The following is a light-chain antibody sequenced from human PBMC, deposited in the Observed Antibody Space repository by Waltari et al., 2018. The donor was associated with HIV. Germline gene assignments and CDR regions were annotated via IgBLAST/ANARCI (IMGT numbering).Light chain of an antibody. J-gene: IGKJ4*01. CDR2: AAS. CDR1: QGIASN. CDR3: QQLDDYPLA. Sequence: DIQLTQTPSFLSASVGDRVTITCRASQGIASNLAWYQQKPGKAPKLMIYAASTLQSGVPPRFRGSGSGTEFTLTISSLQPEDFATYYCQQLDDYPLAFGGGTEVEIK. V-gene: IGKV1-9*01.